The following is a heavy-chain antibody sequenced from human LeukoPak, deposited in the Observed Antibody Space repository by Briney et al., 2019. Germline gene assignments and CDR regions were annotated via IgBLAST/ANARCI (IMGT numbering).Heavy chain of an antibody. Sequence: PGGSLRLSCAASGFTFSSYEMNWVCQAPGKGLEWVSYISSSGSTIYYADSVKGRFTISRDNAKNSLYLQMNSLRAEDTAVYYCASASGWYRPFDYWGQGTLVTVSS. D-gene: IGHD6-19*01. CDR3: ASASGWYRPFDY. V-gene: IGHV3-48*03. J-gene: IGHJ4*02. CDR2: ISSSGSTI. CDR1: GFTFSSYE.